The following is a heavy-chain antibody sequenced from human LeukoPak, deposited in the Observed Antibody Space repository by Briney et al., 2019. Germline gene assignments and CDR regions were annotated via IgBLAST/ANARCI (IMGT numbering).Heavy chain of an antibody. CDR1: GGSIRSSYYY. Sequence: SETLSLTCTVSGGSIRSSYYYWGWIRQPPGKGLEWIGSIYDSGSTYYNPSLKSRVTISVDTSKNQFSLKLNSVTAADTAVYYCARSRYYYDSRAFDIWGQGTMVTVSS. CDR3: ARSRYYYDSRAFDI. D-gene: IGHD3-22*01. J-gene: IGHJ3*02. CDR2: IYDSGST. V-gene: IGHV4-39*01.